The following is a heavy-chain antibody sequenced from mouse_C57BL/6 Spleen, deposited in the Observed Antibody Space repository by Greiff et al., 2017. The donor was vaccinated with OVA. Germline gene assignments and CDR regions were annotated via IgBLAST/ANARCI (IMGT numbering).Heavy chain of an antibody. CDR3: ARKDYYGSSYGYFDV. D-gene: IGHD1-1*01. V-gene: IGHV1-69*01. CDR2: IDPSDSYT. J-gene: IGHJ1*03. Sequence: QVQLQQPGAELVMPGASVKLSCKASGYTFTSYWMHWVKQRPGQGLAWIGEIDPSDSYTNYNQKFKGKSTLTVDKSSSTAYMQLSSLTSEDSAVYYCARKDYYGSSYGYFDVWGTGTTVTVSS. CDR1: GYTFTSYW.